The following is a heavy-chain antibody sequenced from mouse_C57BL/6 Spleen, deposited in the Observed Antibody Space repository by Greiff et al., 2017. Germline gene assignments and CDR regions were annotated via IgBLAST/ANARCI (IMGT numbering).Heavy chain of an antibody. CDR1: GYTFTTYP. CDR2: FHPSNVDT. Sequence: VQLQQSGAELVKPGASVKMSCKASGYTFTTYPIEWMKQNHGKSLEWIGNFHPSNVDTKYNEKFKGKATLTVEKSSSTVYLELSRLTSDDSAVYYGARGRTRSNLYYLDYWGQGTTLTVSS. J-gene: IGHJ2*01. D-gene: IGHD2-5*01. CDR3: ARGRTRSNLYYLDY. V-gene: IGHV1-47*01.